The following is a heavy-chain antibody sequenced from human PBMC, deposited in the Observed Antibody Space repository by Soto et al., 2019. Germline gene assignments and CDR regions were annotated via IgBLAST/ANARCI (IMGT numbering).Heavy chain of an antibody. J-gene: IGHJ5*02. D-gene: IGHD3-10*01. CDR2: TSANNDYT. Sequence: ASVKVSCKASGYTFTTYGLSWVRQAPGQGLEWMGWTSANNDYTEYAQKFQGRLSLTTDTSTTTAYMELRSLTSDDTAVYYCARQSEGTAFTITMRMGTPQYNWFDPWGQGTLVTVSS. CDR3: ARQSEGTAFTITMRMGTPQYNWFDP. V-gene: IGHV1-18*01. CDR1: GYTFTTYG.